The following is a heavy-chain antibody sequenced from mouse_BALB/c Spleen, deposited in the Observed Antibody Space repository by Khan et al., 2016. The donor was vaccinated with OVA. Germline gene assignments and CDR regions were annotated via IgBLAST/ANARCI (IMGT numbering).Heavy chain of an antibody. V-gene: IGHV14-1*02. CDR1: GFNIKDYY. D-gene: IGHD2-2*01. J-gene: IGHJ3*01. CDR3: ARAGSSPWFAY. CDR2: IGPENGNT. Sequence: VQLQQPGAELVRPGALVKLSCKASGFNIKDYYIHWVKQRPEQGLEWIGWIGPENGNTIYDPKFQGKANITEDTSSNTAYLHFSSLTSEDTAVYYCARAGSSPWFAYWGQGTLVTVSA.